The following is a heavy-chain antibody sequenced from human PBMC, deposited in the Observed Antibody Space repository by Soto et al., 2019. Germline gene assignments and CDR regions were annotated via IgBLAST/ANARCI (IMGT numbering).Heavy chain of an antibody. CDR1: GFILSDCA. V-gene: IGHV3-48*01. J-gene: IGHJ6*03. D-gene: IGHD7-27*01. CDR2: ISSSSSVI. Sequence: GGSLRLSCATSGFILSDCAMNWVRQAPGKGLEWVSYISSSSSVIDYADSVKGRFTVSRDNARNSLYLQMNSLSAEDTAVYYCARDLSWGSNWYYYMDVWGKGTTVTVSS. CDR3: ARDLSWGSNWYYYMDV.